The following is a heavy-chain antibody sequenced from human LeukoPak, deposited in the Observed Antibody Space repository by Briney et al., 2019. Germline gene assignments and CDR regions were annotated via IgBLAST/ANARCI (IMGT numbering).Heavy chain of an antibody. Sequence: GGCLRLAGAASGFTFSSYAMSWVRQAPGKGLEWVSAISGSGGSTYYADSVKGRFTISRDNSKNTLYLHMNSLRAEDTAVYYCAKREYYDILTGYHDYWGQGTLVTVSS. J-gene: IGHJ4*02. CDR2: ISGSGGST. CDR1: GFTFSSYA. V-gene: IGHV3-23*01. CDR3: AKREYYDILTGYHDY. D-gene: IGHD3-9*01.